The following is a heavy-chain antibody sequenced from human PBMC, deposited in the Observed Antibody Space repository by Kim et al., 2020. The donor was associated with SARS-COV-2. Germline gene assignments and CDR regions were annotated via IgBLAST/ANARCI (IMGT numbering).Heavy chain of an antibody. D-gene: IGHD2-15*01. CDR2: IRSKAYGGTT. Sequence: GGSLRLSCTASGFTFGDYAMSWFRQAPGKGLEWVGFIRSKAYGGTTEYAASVKGRFTISRDDSKSIAYLQMNSLKTEDTAVYYCTRDFRNLVVAAWFWFDPWGQGTLVTVSS. CDR3: TRDFRNLVVAAWFWFDP. CDR1: GFTFGDYA. V-gene: IGHV3-49*03. J-gene: IGHJ5*02.